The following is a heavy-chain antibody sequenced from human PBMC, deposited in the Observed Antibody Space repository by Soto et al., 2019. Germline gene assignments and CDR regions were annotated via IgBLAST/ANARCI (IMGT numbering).Heavy chain of an antibody. V-gene: IGHV3-74*01. D-gene: IGHD6-19*01. CDR3: ARDSSGWVTAEYFQH. CDR1: GFTFSSYW. CDR2: INSDGSST. J-gene: IGHJ1*01. Sequence: GGSLRLSCAASGFTFSSYWMHWVRQAPGKGLVWVSRINSDGSSTSYADSVKGRFTISRDNAKNTLYLQMNSLRAEDTAVYYCARDSSGWVTAEYFQHWGQGTLVTVSS.